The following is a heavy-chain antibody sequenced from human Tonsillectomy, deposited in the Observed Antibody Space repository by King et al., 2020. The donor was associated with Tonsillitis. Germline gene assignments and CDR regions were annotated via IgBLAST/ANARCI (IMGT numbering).Heavy chain of an antibody. CDR1: GFTFTSYW. CDR2: IKRDGSEK. CDR3: ARAGPSPHSSGYDFDL. V-gene: IGHV3-7*01. D-gene: IGHD6-13*01. J-gene: IGHJ2*01. Sequence: VQLVESGGGLVQPGGSLRLSCAASGFTFTSYWMSWVRQAPGKGLEWVANIKRDGSEKYYVDSVKGRFTISRDNAKISLYLQMNSLRAEDTAVYYCARAGPSPHSSGYDFDLWGRGTLVTVSS.